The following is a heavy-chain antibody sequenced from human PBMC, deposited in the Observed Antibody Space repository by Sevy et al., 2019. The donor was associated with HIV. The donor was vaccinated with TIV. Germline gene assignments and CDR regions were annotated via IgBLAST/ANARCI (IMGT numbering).Heavy chain of an antibody. Sequence: GGSLRLSCTASGFTFRRNSMNWVRQAPGKGLEWLAYINTLSDTIKYADSVKGRFTISRDNAKNSMYLQMNSLRVEDTAVDYCARDGSVAAYYFDFWGQGTLVTVSS. J-gene: IGHJ4*02. CDR1: GFTFRRNS. CDR3: ARDGSVAAYYFDF. V-gene: IGHV3-48*01. D-gene: IGHD6-19*01. CDR2: INTLSDTI.